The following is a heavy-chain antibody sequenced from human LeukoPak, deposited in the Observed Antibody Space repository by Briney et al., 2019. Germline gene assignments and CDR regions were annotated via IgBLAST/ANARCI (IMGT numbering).Heavy chain of an antibody. Sequence: PGGSLRLSCPASGFTFSSYSMNWVRQAPGRGLEGVSYISSSSSTIYYADAVKGRFTISRDNSKNSLYLQMTSLRDEDTAVYYCARSVDFWRAFDYWGEGTLGTVSS. CDR2: ISSSSSTI. J-gene: IGHJ4*02. V-gene: IGHV3-48*02. CDR1: GFTFSSYS. CDR3: ARSVDFWRAFDY. D-gene: IGHD3-3*01.